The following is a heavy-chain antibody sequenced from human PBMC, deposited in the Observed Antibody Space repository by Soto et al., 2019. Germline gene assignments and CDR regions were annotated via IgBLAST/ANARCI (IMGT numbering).Heavy chain of an antibody. J-gene: IGHJ4*02. CDR3: ARPTLERLFDY. CDR2: INPSSGDT. V-gene: IGHV1-2*02. Sequence: GASVKVSCKASGYTFTGYYMHWVRQAPGQGLEWMGWINPSSGDTQYAQKFQGRVTMTRDTSISTAYMELSRLTSDDTAVFYCARPTLERLFDYWGQGTLVTVS. CDR1: GYTFTGYY. D-gene: IGHD1-1*01.